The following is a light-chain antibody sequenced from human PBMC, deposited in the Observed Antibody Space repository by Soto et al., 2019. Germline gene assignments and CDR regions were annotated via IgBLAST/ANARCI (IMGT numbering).Light chain of an antibody. Sequence: DIQMTQSPTSLSASVGDRVTITCRASQDIRNFVAWYQQKPGKAPKLLIYAASTLQSGVPSRFSGSGSGTDFTRTINSLQHEDVATYSCQKYSSVPVFGPGTKVEIK. CDR1: QDIRNF. CDR2: AAS. V-gene: IGKV1-27*01. CDR3: QKYSSVPV. J-gene: IGKJ3*01.